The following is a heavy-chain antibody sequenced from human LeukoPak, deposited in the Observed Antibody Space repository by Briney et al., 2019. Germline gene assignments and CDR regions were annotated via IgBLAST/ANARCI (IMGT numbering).Heavy chain of an antibody. D-gene: IGHD2-21*02. J-gene: IGHJ4*02. Sequence: PGGSLRLSCEASGFTFSTYAMHWVRQAPGKGLEYVSAITTDGSSTYYASSVKGRFTISRDNSQNTLYLQMGSLRAEDMAVYYCARGNGVYCGGDCSALDYWGQGTLVTVSS. CDR2: ITTDGSST. CDR3: ARGNGVYCGGDCSALDY. CDR1: GFTFSTYA. V-gene: IGHV3-64*01.